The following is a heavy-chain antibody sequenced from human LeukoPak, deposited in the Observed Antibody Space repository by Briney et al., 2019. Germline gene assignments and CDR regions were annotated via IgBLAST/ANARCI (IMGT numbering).Heavy chain of an antibody. J-gene: IGHJ4*02. CDR3: AREPPPTRGYSGYEGNEY. CDR1: GFTVSSNY. V-gene: IGHV3-66*01. Sequence: PGGSLRLSCAASGFTVSSNYMSWVRQAPGKGLEWVSVIYSGGSTYYSESVKGSFTISRDNSKNTRDLQMNSLRADDTAVYYWAREPPPTRGYSGYEGNEYWGQGTLVTVSS. D-gene: IGHD5-12*01. CDR2: IYSGGST.